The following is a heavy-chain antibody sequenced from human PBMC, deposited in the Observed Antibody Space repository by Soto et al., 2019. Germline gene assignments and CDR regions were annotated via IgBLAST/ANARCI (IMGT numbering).Heavy chain of an antibody. CDR3: TTHSYYAYAF. CDR1: GFTFATTW. Sequence: PGGSLRLSCAASGFTFATTWMNWVRQAPGKGLEWVGHIKSGRDGGTADYAAAVKDRFFISRDDSENMVSLQMNSLKTEDTAVYYCTTHSYYAYAFWGQRTLVTVSS. V-gene: IGHV3-15*07. CDR2: IKSGRDGGTA. J-gene: IGHJ4*02. D-gene: IGHD3-16*01.